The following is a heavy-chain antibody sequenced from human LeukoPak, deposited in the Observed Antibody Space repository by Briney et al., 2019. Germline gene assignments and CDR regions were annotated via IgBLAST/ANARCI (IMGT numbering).Heavy chain of an antibody. V-gene: IGHV3-21*01. CDR1: GFTFSSYS. D-gene: IGHD3-10*01. Sequence: GGSLRFSCAASGFTFSSYSMNWVRQAPGKGLEWVSSISSSSSYIYYADSVKGRFTISRDNAKNSLYLRMNSLRAEDTAVYYCARVITMVRGVIYYYGMDVWGKGTTVTVSS. J-gene: IGHJ6*04. CDR3: ARVITMVRGVIYYYGMDV. CDR2: ISSSSSYI.